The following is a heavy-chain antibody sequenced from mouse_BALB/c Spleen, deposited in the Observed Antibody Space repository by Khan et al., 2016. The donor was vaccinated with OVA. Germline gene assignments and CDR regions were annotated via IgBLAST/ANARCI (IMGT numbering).Heavy chain of an antibody. V-gene: IGHV1S41*01. CDR1: GYTFTSYW. CDR2: ISPGSGSD. CDR3: ARSNYYGSGRYAMDY. Sequence: DLVKPGASVKLSCKASGYTFTSYWINWIKQRPGQGLEWIGQISPGSGSDYYNKMFTAKATLTVDTSSTTAYIQLSSLSSEDSAVYFWARSNYYGSGRYAMDYWGQGTSVTVSS. J-gene: IGHJ4*01. D-gene: IGHD1-1*01.